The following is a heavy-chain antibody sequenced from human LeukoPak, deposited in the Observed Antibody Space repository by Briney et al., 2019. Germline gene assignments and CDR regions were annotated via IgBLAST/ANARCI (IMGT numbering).Heavy chain of an antibody. Sequence: PAASVKVCCKASGYTFTSYGIGWVRRAPGQGLEWMGWISPYNGNTNYAPKLQGRLTMTTDTSTSTAYMELRSLRSDDTAVYYCARDRQCGYWGQGTLVTVSS. J-gene: IGHJ4*02. V-gene: IGHV1-18*01. CDR2: ISPYNGNT. CDR1: GYTFTSYG. D-gene: IGHD2-21*01. CDR3: ARDRQCGY.